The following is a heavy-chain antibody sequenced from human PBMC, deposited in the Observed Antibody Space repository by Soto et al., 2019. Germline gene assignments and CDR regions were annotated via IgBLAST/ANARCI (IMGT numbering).Heavy chain of an antibody. CDR3: ASGVLVPAAIPYYGMDV. D-gene: IGHD2-2*01. CDR2: IIPIFGTA. Sequence: SVNVSCKTAGGTFSSYAISWVRQDTGQGLEWMGGIIPIFGTANYAQKFQGRVTITADKSTSTAYMELSSLRSEDTAVYYCASGVLVPAAIPYYGMDVWGQGTTVTVSS. CDR1: GGTFSSYA. J-gene: IGHJ6*02. V-gene: IGHV1-69*06.